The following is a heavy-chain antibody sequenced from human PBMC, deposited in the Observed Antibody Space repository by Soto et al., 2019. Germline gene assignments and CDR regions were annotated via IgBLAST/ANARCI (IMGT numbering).Heavy chain of an antibody. D-gene: IGHD6-19*01. V-gene: IGHV1-18*01. CDR2: ISAYNGNT. Sequence: QVQLVQSGAEVKKPGASVKVSCKASGYTFTSYGISWVRQAAGQGLEWMGWISAYNGNTNYAQKLQGRVTMTTDTSTSTAYMELRSLRSDDTAVYYCARDRPQQWLVRGTGFDYWGQGTLVTVSS. CDR3: ARDRPQQWLVRGTGFDY. J-gene: IGHJ4*02. CDR1: GYTFTSYG.